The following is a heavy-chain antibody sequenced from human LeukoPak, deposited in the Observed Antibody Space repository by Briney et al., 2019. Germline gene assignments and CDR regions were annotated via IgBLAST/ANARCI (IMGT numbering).Heavy chain of an antibody. CDR2: IYTSGST. D-gene: IGHD4-17*01. V-gene: IGHV4-4*07. Sequence: SETLSPTCTVSGXSISGYYGTWIRQPAGKGLEWIGRIYTSGSTNYNPSLKSRLTMSVDTSKNQFSLQLSSVTAADTAVYYCARAVTTSDWYFDLWGRGTLVTVSS. CDR3: ARAVTTSDWYFDL. CDR1: GXSISGYY. J-gene: IGHJ2*01.